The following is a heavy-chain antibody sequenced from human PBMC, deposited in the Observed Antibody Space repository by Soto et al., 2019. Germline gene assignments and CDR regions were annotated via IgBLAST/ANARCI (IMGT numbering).Heavy chain of an antibody. CDR1: GGSVSGYY. CDR2: VYHTGYT. J-gene: IGHJ5*02. V-gene: IGHV4-4*07. CDR3: AKDPLEGGWAARPGSWFDP. D-gene: IGHD6-6*01. Sequence: SETLSLTCTVSGGSVSGYYWSWIRQPAGKGLEWIGRVYHTGYTNYNPSLRGRVTMSLDTSKNEISLKLTSVTAADTAVYYCAKDPLEGGWAARPGSWFDPWGLGTLVTVPS.